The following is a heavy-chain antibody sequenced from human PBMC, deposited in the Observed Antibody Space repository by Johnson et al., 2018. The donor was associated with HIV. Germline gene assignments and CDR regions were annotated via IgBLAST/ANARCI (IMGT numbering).Heavy chain of an antibody. Sequence: VQLVESGGGLVQPGGSLRLSCAASGFTVSSNYMRWVRQAPGKGLEWVSVIYSGGSTYYADSVKGRFTISRDNSKNTMYLHMNSLRAEDTALYFCARGGLGYQNIHDPFDIWGQGTMVTVSS. CDR1: GFTVSSNY. J-gene: IGHJ3*02. D-gene: IGHD2-2*01. CDR3: ARGGLGYQNIHDPFDI. CDR2: IYSGGST. V-gene: IGHV3-66*01.